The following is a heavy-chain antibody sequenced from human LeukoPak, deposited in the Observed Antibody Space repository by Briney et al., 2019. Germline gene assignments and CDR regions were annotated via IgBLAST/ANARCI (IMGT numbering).Heavy chain of an antibody. CDR1: GDSITTDY. CDR2: IHYSGST. CDR3: ARDRVMITFGGIVAHGVFDM. V-gene: IGHV4-59*01. Sequence: SETLSLTCTVSGDSITTDYWNWIRLPPGKGLEWIGYIHYSGSTNYNPSLKSRVTISLDTSGKQLSLKLSSVTAADTAVYYCARDRVMITFGGIVAHGVFDMWGQGTMVVVSS. J-gene: IGHJ3*02. D-gene: IGHD3-16*02.